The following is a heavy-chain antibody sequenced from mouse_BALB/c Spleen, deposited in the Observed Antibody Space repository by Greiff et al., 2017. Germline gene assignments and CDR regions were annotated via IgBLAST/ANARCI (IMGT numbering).Heavy chain of an antibody. D-gene: IGHD2-14*01. V-gene: IGHV1-5*01. CDR1: GYSFTSYW. Sequence: EVQRVESGTVLARPGASVKMSCKASGYSFTSYWMHWVKQRPGQGLEWIGAIYPGNSDTSYNQKFKGKAKLTAVTSASTAYMELSSLTNEDSAVYYCTKTYYRYDENAMDYWGQGTSVTVSS. CDR2: IYPGNSDT. J-gene: IGHJ4*01. CDR3: TKTYYRYDENAMDY.